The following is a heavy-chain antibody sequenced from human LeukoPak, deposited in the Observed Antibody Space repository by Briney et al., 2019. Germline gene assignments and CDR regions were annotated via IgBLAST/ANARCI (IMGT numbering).Heavy chain of an antibody. V-gene: IGHV3-21*01. CDR2: ISSSTTYI. D-gene: IGHD3-9*01. Sequence: PGGSLRLSCAASGFTFSSYSMNWVRQAPGKGLEWVSSISSSTTYISYADSVKGRFTISRDNAKNSLYLQVNSLRAEDTAVYYCARAFDWSLYYFDYWGQGTLDTVSS. CDR1: GFTFSSYS. CDR3: ARAFDWSLYYFDY. J-gene: IGHJ4*02.